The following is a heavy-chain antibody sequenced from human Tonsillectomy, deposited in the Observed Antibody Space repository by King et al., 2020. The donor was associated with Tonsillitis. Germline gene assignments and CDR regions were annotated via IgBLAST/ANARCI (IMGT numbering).Heavy chain of an antibody. CDR2: ISGSGGST. V-gene: IGHV3-23*04. CDR3: AREGYCSGGSCYTGDFEY. Sequence: VQLVESGGGLVQPGGSLRLSCAASGFTFDSYAMSWVRQAPGKGLEWVSGISGSGGSTYYADSVKGRFTVSRDNSKKTLYLQMNGLRAEDTAVYYCAREGYCSGGSCYTGDFEYWGQGTLVTVSS. CDR1: GFTFDSYA. J-gene: IGHJ4*02. D-gene: IGHD2-15*01.